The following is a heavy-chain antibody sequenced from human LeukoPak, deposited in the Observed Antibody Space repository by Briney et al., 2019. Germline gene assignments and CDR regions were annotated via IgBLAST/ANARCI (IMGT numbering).Heavy chain of an antibody. D-gene: IGHD3-3*01. Sequence: ASVKVSCKASGYTFTSYAMNWVRQAPGQGLEWMGWINTNTGNPTYAQGFTGRFVFSLDTSVSTAYLQISSLKAEDTAVYYCARDTTIFFFNYYYGMDVWGQGTTVTVSS. CDR3: ARDTTIFFFNYYYGMDV. J-gene: IGHJ6*02. CDR2: INTNTGNP. CDR1: GYTFTSYA. V-gene: IGHV7-4-1*02.